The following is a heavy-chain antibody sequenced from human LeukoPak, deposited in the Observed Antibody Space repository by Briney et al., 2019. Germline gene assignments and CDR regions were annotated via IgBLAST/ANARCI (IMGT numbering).Heavy chain of an antibody. CDR1: GFTVSSNY. D-gene: IGHD6-13*01. V-gene: IGHV3-66*01. CDR3: PRDLSSRWGLGH. J-gene: IGHJ4*02. Sequence: GGSLRLSCAASGFTVSSNYISSVRQAAGKGREWGVVIYIGGSTYYADSVKSRLTISRDHSKTTLYLQLNRLRAEHTAVYYRPRDLSSRWGLGHRGQGTPVTVS. CDR2: IYIGGST.